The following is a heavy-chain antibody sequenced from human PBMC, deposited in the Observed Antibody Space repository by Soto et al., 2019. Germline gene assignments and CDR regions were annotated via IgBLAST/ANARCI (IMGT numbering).Heavy chain of an antibody. CDR2: IYYSGST. J-gene: IGHJ5*02. CDR3: ARDQETAVAGYNWLAP. Sequence: SETLSLTCTVSGGSISSYYWSWIRQPPGKGLEWIGYIYYSGSTNYNPSLKSRVTISVDTSKNQFSLKLSSVTAADTAVYYCARDQETAVAGYNWLAPWGQGTLVTVSS. CDR1: GGSISSYY. D-gene: IGHD6-19*01. V-gene: IGHV4-59*01.